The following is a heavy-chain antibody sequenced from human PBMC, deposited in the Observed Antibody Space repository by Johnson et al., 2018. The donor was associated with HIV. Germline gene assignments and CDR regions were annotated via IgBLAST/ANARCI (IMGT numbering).Heavy chain of an antibody. CDR1: GFTFSSYA. V-gene: IGHV3-30-3*01. CDR3: ASISLGSEDDAFDI. D-gene: IGHD3-10*01. CDR2: ISYDGSNK. J-gene: IGHJ3*02. Sequence: QVQLVESGGGVVQPGRSLRLSCAASGFTFSSYAMHWVRQAPGKGLEWVAVISYDGSNKYYVDSVKGRFTISRDNSKNTLYLQMNSLRAEDTAVYYCASISLGSEDDAFDIWGQGTMVTVSS.